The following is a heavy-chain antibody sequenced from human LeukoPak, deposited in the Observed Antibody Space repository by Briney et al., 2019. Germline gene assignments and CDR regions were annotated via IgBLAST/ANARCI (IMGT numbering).Heavy chain of an antibody. CDR2: IVGSSSNI. CDR1: LFSFITYI. V-gene: IGHV3-48*04. J-gene: IGHJ4*02. CDR3: ATDSPETAAFDY. Sequence: GGSLRVSCMPSLFSFITYIINGVRQAPGRGGEGVSYIVGSSSNIYYADSVKGRFTISRDNAKNSLYLQMDSLRAEDTAVYYCATDSPETAAFDYWGQGTLVTVSS. D-gene: IGHD1-1*01.